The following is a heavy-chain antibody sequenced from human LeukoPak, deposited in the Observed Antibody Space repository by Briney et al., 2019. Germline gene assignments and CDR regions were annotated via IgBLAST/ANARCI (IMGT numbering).Heavy chain of an antibody. CDR1: GGSISSYY. CDR3: ARETIPTNYYFDY. Sequence: SETLSLTCTVSGGSISSYYWSWIRQPPGKGLEWIGYIYYSGSTNYNPSLKSRVTISVDTSKNQFSLKLSSVTAADTAVYYCARETIPTNYYFDYWGQGTLVTVSS. D-gene: IGHD1/OR15-1a*01. CDR2: IYYSGST. V-gene: IGHV4-59*01. J-gene: IGHJ4*02.